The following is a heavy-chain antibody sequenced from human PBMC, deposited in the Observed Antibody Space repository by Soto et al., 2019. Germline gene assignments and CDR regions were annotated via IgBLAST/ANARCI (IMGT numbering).Heavy chain of an antibody. J-gene: IGHJ1*01. CDR3: AREGPERYFQH. Sequence: GGSLRLSCAASGFTFSSYSMNWVRQAPGKGLEWASSISSSSSYIYYADSVKGRFTISRDNAKNSLYLQMNSLRAEDTAVYYCAREGPERYFQHWGQGTLVTVSS. CDR1: GFTFSSYS. CDR2: ISSSSSYI. V-gene: IGHV3-21*01.